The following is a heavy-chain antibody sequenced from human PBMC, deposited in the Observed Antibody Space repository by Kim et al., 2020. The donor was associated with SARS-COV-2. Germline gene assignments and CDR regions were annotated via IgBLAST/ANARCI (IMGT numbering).Heavy chain of an antibody. J-gene: IGHJ6*02. D-gene: IGHD1-26*01. V-gene: IGHV3-7*03. CDR2: IKQDGSEK. CDR3: ARDIEVGVASSYYYGMDV. CDR1: GFTFSSYW. Sequence: GGSLRLSCAASGFTFSSYWMSWVRQAPGKGLEWVANIKQDGSEKYYVDSVKGRFTISRDNAKNSLYLQMNSLRAEDTAVYYCARDIEVGVASSYYYGMDVWGQGTTVTVSS.